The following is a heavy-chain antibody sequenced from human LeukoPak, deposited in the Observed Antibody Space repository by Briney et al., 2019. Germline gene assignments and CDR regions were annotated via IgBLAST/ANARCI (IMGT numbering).Heavy chain of an antibody. CDR2: INYSGGS. V-gene: IGHV4-39*01. Sequence: SETLSLXCSVSGGSISSSSYYWDWIRQTPGKGLEWIGSINYSGGSYYNPSLKSRVTISVDTSKNQIFLKLSSVIAADAALYYCTTQGTSDWNLIDYWGQGTLVTVSS. J-gene: IGHJ4*02. D-gene: IGHD1-1*01. CDR1: GGSISSSSYY. CDR3: TTQGTSDWNLIDY.